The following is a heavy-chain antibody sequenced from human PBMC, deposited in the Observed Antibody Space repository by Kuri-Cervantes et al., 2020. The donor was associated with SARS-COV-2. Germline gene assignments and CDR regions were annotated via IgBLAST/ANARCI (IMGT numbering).Heavy chain of an antibody. CDR1: GFIFSDYY. Sequence: GESLKISCTASGFIFSDYYMTWIRQAPGKGLEWVSNIGPSGTTKYYADSVKGRFTISRDNAKNSLYLQMSSLRAEDTAVYYCAKDSPEEPNWGWVDYWGQGTLVTVSS. V-gene: IGHV3-11*04. J-gene: IGHJ4*02. D-gene: IGHD7-27*01. CDR2: IGPSGTTK. CDR3: AKDSPEEPNWGWVDY.